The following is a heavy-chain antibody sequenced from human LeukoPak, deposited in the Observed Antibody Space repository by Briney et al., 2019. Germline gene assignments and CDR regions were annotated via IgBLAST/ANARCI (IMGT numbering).Heavy chain of an antibody. Sequence: PGGSLRLSCSASGFIFSTYTMYWVRQAPGKGLEYVSVINGDGRTTYYIDSVKGRFTISRDNSKNTLYLQMSSLRADDTAVYYCAKALSLAAAGPRYYYYGMDVWGQGTTVTVSS. J-gene: IGHJ6*02. D-gene: IGHD6-13*01. CDR3: AKALSLAAAGPRYYYYGMDV. V-gene: IGHV3-64D*06. CDR1: GFIFSTYT. CDR2: INGDGRTT.